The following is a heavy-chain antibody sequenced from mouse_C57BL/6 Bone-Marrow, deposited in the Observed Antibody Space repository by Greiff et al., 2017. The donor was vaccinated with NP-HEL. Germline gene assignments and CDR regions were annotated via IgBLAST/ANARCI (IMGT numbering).Heavy chain of an antibody. J-gene: IGHJ4*01. CDR1: GFSFNTYA. CDR2: IRSKSNNYAT. CDR3: VTPYDYGSAMDY. Sequence: EVQLQESGGGLVQPKGSLKLSCAASGFSFNTYAMNWVRQAPGKGLEWVARIRSKSNNYATYYADSVKDRFTISRDDSESMLYLQMNNLKTEDTAMYYCVTPYDYGSAMDYWGQGTSVTVSS. D-gene: IGHD2-4*01. V-gene: IGHV10-1*01.